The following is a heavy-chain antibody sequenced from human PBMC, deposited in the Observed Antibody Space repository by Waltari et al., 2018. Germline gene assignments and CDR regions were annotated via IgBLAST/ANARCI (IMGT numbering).Heavy chain of an antibody. J-gene: IGHJ4*02. CDR2: ITRSSRDI. D-gene: IGHD1-26*01. Sequence: EVQLVESGGGLVKPGGSLRLSCAASGFTLSSYSMYWVRQAPGKGLEWVSSITRSSRDIYYADSVKGRFTISRDNAKNSLYLQMNSLRAEDTAVYYCARDRWEQAIDYWGQGTLVTVSS. CDR3: ARDRWEQAIDY. V-gene: IGHV3-21*01. CDR1: GFTLSSYS.